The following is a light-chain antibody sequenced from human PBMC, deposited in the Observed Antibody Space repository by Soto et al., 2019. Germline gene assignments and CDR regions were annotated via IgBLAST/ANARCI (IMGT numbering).Light chain of an antibody. CDR2: CPS. V-gene: IGKV3-15*01. Sequence: EIVMTQSPATLSVSPGERATLSCRASQSVNIYLAWYQQKPGQAPRLLIFCPSSRATGIPARFSGSGSGTGFNLTISSLQSEDFAVYFCQQYDDWLRLTFGGGSKVEIK. CDR1: QSVNIY. CDR3: QQYDDWLRLT. J-gene: IGKJ4*01.